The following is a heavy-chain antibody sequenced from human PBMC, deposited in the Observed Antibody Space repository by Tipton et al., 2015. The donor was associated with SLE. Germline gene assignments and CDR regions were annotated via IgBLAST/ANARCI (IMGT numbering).Heavy chain of an antibody. CDR2: IYYSGST. D-gene: IGHD1-26*01. CDR1: GGSINSYY. J-gene: IGHJ3*02. V-gene: IGHV4-59*08. Sequence: LRLSCTVSGGSINSYYWTWIRQPPGMGLEWVGYIYYSGSTNYNPSLKSRVTISVDTSKNQFSLKLSSVTAADTAVYYCASTRHGDSGIYPGAFDIWGQGTMVTVSS. CDR3: ASTRHGDSGIYPGAFDI.